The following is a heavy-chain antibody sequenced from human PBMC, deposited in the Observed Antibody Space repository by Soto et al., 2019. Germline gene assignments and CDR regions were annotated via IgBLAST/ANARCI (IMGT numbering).Heavy chain of an antibody. V-gene: IGHV4-59*08. D-gene: IGHD6-19*01. CDR2: IYYSGST. CDR1: GGSISSYY. CDR3: ARRGSSGSWFDP. J-gene: IGHJ5*02. Sequence: QVQLQESGPGLVKPSETLSLTCTVSGGSISSYYWSWIRQPPGKGLEWIGYIYYSGSTNYNPSLTSRVTISVDTSKNQFSLKLSSVTAADTAVYYCARRGSSGSWFDPWGQGTLVTVSS.